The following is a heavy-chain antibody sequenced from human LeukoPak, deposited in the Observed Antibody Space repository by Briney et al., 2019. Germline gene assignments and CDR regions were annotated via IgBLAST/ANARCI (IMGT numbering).Heavy chain of an antibody. J-gene: IGHJ4*02. CDR2: IRYDGSNK. CDR1: GFTFSSYW. Sequence: GGSLRLSCVASGFTFSSYWMSWVRQAPGKGLEWVAFIRYDGSNKYYADSVKGRFTISRDNSKNTLYLQMNSLRAEDTAVYYCAKDTPYYFDYWGQGTLVTVSS. V-gene: IGHV3-30*02. CDR3: AKDTPYYFDY.